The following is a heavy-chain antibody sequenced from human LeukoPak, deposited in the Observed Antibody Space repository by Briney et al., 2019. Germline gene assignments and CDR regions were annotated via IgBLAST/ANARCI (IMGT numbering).Heavy chain of an antibody. D-gene: IGHD2-2*02. CDR2: IYHSGST. Sequence: SETLSLICTVSGYSISIGYDWGSIRQPPGNGLEWICSIYHSGSTYYNPSLTSRLTISVDTSKNQFSLKLSSVTAADTAVYYCAREYCSSTSCYIYYYYYMDVWGKGTTVTVSS. CDR1: GYSISIGYD. V-gene: IGHV4-38-2*02. J-gene: IGHJ6*03. CDR3: AREYCSSTSCYIYYYYYMDV.